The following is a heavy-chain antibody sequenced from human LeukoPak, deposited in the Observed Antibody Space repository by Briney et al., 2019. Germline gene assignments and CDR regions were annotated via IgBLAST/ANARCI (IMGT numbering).Heavy chain of an antibody. CDR3: ARDPPIQVYNYGTVLDY. V-gene: IGHV3-23*01. Sequence: GGSLTLSCAASGFTFSNYGMIWLRQAPGKGLKWLSGISITGGSTYYADSVKGRFTISRDNSKNTLYLQMNSLRAEDRAVYYCARDPPIQVYNYGTVLDYCGQGTLVTVSS. CDR2: ISITGGST. CDR1: GFTFSNYG. D-gene: IGHD5-18*01. J-gene: IGHJ4*02.